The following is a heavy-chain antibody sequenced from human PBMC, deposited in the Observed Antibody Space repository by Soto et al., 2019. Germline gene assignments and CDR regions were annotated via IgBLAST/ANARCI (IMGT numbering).Heavy chain of an antibody. CDR2: ISYDGSNK. J-gene: IGHJ6*03. CDR1: GFTFSSYG. CDR3: VKARAPYYYYMDV. Sequence: GGSLRLSCAASGFTFSSYGMHWVRQAPGKGLEWVAVISYDGSNKYYADSVKGRFTISRDNSKNTLYLQMNSLRAEDTAVYYCVKARAPYYYYMDVWGKGTTVTVSS. V-gene: IGHV3-30*18.